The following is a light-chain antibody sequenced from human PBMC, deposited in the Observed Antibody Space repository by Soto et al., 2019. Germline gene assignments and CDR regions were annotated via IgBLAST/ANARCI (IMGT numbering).Light chain of an antibody. J-gene: IGLJ1*01. V-gene: IGLV2-14*03. CDR1: SSDVGGYNY. CDR3: SSYTTSTTRQIV. Sequence: QSALTQPASVSGSPGQSITISCTGTSSDVGGYNYVSWYQHHPGKAPKLIIYDVTNRPSGVSNPFSGSKSGNTASLTISGLQPEDEADDYCSSYTTSTTRQIVFGTGTKLTVL. CDR2: DVT.